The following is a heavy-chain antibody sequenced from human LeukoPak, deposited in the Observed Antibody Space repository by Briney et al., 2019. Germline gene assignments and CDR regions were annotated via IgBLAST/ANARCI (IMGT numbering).Heavy chain of an antibody. J-gene: IGHJ4*02. Sequence: ASVKVSCKASGYTFTNNYLHWVRQAPGQGLEWMGMIYPRDGSTSYAQNFQGRVTVTRDTSTTTVHMELRGLRSEGTAVYYCARDQEGFDYWGQGTVVTVSS. CDR2: IYPRDGST. CDR1: GYTFTNNY. V-gene: IGHV1-46*01. CDR3: ARDQEGFDY.